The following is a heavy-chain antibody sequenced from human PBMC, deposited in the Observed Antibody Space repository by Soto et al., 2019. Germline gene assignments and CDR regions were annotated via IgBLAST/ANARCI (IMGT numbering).Heavy chain of an antibody. CDR3: AREYWGGDCYTDY. D-gene: IGHD2-21*02. V-gene: IGHV3-48*03. CDR1: GFTFSSYE. J-gene: IGHJ4*02. CDR2: ISSSGSTI. Sequence: EVQLVESGGGLVQPGGSLRLSCAASGFTFSSYEMNWVHQAPGKGLEWVSYISSSGSTIYYADSVKGRFTISRDNAKNSLYLQMNSLRAEDTAVYYCAREYWGGDCYTDYWGQGTLVTVSS.